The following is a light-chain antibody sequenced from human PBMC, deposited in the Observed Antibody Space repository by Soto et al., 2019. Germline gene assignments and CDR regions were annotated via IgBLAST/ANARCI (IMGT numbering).Light chain of an antibody. Sequence: DIVLTQTPLSLSVTPGQPASISCKSSQSLLHRDGKTFLYWYLQKAGRHPQVLIYEVFNRVSGVPDRFSGSGSGTDFTLKISRVEADDVGIYYCMQGTQPPPVFGPGTKVDIK. CDR3: MQGTQPPPV. J-gene: IGKJ3*01. CDR1: QSLLHRDGKTF. V-gene: IGKV2D-29*01. CDR2: EVF.